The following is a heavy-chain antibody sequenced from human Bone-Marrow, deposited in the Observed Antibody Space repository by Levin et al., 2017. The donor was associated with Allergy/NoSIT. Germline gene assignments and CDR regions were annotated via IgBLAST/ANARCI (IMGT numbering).Heavy chain of an antibody. CDR1: GYTLTELS. CDR3: ATGWVGATTYWYFDL. V-gene: IGHV1-24*01. D-gene: IGHD1-26*01. J-gene: IGHJ2*01. CDR2: FDPEDGET. Sequence: ASVKVSCKVSGYTLTELSMHWVRQAPGKGLEWMGGFDPEDGETIYAQKFQGRVTMTEDTSTDTAYMELSSLRSEDTAVYYCATGWVGATTYWYFDLWGRGTLVTVSS.